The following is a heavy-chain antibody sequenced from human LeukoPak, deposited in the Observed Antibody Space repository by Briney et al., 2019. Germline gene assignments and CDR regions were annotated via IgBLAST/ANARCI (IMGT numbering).Heavy chain of an antibody. D-gene: IGHD3-10*01. CDR3: ARDKGYGSDY. V-gene: IGHV3-7*01. J-gene: IGHJ4*02. CDR2: IKQDGSQK. CDR1: GFTFSDHW. Sequence: GGSLRLSCEASGFTFSDHWMNWVRQAPGKGLEWVACIKQDGSQKDYVDPVKGRFTISRDNAKNSLYLQMSSLRAEDTAMYYCARDKGYGSDYWGPGVQVTVSS.